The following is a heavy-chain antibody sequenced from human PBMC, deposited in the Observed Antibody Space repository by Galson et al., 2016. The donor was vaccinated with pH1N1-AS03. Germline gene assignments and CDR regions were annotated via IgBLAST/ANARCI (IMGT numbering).Heavy chain of an antibody. J-gene: IGHJ3*02. CDR1: GFTFSNAW. D-gene: IGHD4-17*01. Sequence: SLRLSCAASGFTFSNAWMSWVRQAPGKGLEWVGRIKNRENGRTTDYAAPVKGRFTISRDDSKNTLDLQMNSLKAEDTAVYYCTTDDYGDYRGTGAGTNDAFDMWGQGTMVTVSS. V-gene: IGHV3-15*01. CDR2: IKNRENGRTT. CDR3: TTDDYGDYRGTGAGTNDAFDM.